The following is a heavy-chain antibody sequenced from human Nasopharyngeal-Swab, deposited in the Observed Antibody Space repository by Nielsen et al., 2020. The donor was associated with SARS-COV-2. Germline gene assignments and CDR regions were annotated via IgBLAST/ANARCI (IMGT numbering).Heavy chain of an antibody. D-gene: IGHD4-17*01. Sequence: SCDISGDSVSSSSAAWHWIRQSPSRGLEWLGRTYYRSKWYNDYAGSVKSRITINPDTSKNQFSLHMNSVTPEDTAVYYCARAWGAYGDYYYYYYTDVWGKGTTVTVSS. CDR3: ARAWGAYGDYYYYYYTDV. J-gene: IGHJ6*03. CDR1: GDSVSSSSAA. V-gene: IGHV6-1*01. CDR2: TYYRSKWYN.